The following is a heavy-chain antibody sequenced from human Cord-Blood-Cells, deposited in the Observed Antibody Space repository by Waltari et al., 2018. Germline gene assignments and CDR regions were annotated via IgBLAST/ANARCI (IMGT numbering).Heavy chain of an antibody. Sequence: QVQLVQSGAAVKKPGASVKVSCKVSGYTLTELSMHWVRQAPGKGLEWMGGFDPEDGETIYAQKFQGRVTMTEDTSTDTAYMELSSLRSEDTAVYYCATLGYCSSTSCYFGMDVWGQGTTVTVSS. J-gene: IGHJ6*02. CDR3: ATLGYCSSTSCYFGMDV. V-gene: IGHV1-24*01. CDR2: FDPEDGET. D-gene: IGHD2-2*01. CDR1: GYTLTELS.